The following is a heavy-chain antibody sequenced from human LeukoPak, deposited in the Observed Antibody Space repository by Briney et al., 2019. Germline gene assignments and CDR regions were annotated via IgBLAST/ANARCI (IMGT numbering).Heavy chain of an antibody. V-gene: IGHV6-1*01. CDR2: TYYRSKWYF. CDR1: GDSVSSKSAS. J-gene: IGHJ4*02. D-gene: IGHD1-1*01. CDR3: ARAGGTFDN. Sequence: SQSLSLTCAISGDSVSSKSASWNWLRQSPSRGLEWLGRTYYRSKWYFEYAVSVKSRISINPDTSQNQFSLQLSSLTIEDTAVYYCARAGGTFDNWGQGTLVTVSS.